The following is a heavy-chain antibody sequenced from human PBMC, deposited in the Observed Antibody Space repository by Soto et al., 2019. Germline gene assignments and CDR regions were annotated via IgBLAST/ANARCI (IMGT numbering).Heavy chain of an antibody. V-gene: IGHV4-34*01. D-gene: IGHD2-15*01. Sequence: PSETLSLTCAVYGGSFSGYYWSWIRQPPGKGLEWIGEINHSGSTNYNPSLKSRVTISVDTSKNQFSLKLSSVTAADTAVYYCARVPRGGGGSCYGRVLKEYHCYYYYYMDVWGKGTTVTVSS. CDR3: ARVPRGGGGSCYGRVLKEYHCYYYYYMDV. J-gene: IGHJ6*03. CDR2: INHSGST. CDR1: GGSFSGYY.